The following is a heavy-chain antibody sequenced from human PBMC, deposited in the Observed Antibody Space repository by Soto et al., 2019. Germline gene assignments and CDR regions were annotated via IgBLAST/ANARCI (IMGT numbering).Heavy chain of an antibody. CDR2: IWYDGSNK. Sequence: QVQLVESGGGVVQPGRSLRLSCAASGFTFSSYGMHWVRQAPGKGLEWVAVIWYDGSNKYYADSVKGRLTISRDNSKKTLYLQMKSLRDEDTAVYYCGREDETGGPDYWGQGTLVSVSS. J-gene: IGHJ4*02. D-gene: IGHD1-26*01. CDR1: GFTFSSYG. CDR3: GREDETGGPDY. V-gene: IGHV3-33*01.